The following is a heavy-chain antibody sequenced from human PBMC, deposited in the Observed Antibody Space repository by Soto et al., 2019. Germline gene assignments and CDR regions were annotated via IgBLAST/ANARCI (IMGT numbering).Heavy chain of an antibody. Sequence: GGSLRLSCAASGFTFSSYGMHWVRQAPGKGLEWVAVIWYDGSNKYYADSVKGRFTISRDNSKNTLYLQMNSLRAEDTAVYYCARDRSSSPWRDAFDIWGQGTMVTVSS. CDR2: IWYDGSNK. D-gene: IGHD6-6*01. CDR3: ARDRSSSPWRDAFDI. J-gene: IGHJ3*02. V-gene: IGHV3-33*01. CDR1: GFTFSSYG.